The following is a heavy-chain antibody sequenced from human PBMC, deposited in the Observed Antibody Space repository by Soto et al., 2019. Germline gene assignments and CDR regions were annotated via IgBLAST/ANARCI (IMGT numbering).Heavy chain of an antibody. CDR2: IIPILGIA. Sequence: QVQLVQSGAEVKKPGSSVKVSCKASGGTFSSYTISWVRQAPGQGLEWMGRIIPILGIANYAQKFQGRVTITADKSTSTAYMELSSLRSEDTAVYYCAREGHIAAAGPSGVINYWGQGTLVTVSS. V-gene: IGHV1-69*08. D-gene: IGHD6-13*01. J-gene: IGHJ4*02. CDR3: AREGHIAAAGPSGVINY. CDR1: GGTFSSYT.